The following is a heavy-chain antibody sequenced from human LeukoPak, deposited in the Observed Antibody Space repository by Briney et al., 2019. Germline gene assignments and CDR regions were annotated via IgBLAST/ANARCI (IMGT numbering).Heavy chain of an antibody. D-gene: IGHD1-1*01. CDR2: INHSVST. V-gene: IGHV4-34*01. CDR1: GGSFSGYY. Sequence: SSETLSLTCAVYGGSFSGYYWNWIRQPPGKGLEWGGEINHSVSTNYNTSLKSRVTISVDTSKNQCSLKQSSVTAADTAVYYCARSNETIDYWGQGTLVTVSS. J-gene: IGHJ4*02. CDR3: ARSNETIDY.